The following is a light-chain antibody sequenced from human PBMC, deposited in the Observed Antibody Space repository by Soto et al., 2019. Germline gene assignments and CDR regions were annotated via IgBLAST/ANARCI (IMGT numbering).Light chain of an antibody. V-gene: IGLV1-51*01. CDR1: SSNIGNNY. Sequence: QSVLTQPPSVSAAPGQKVTISCSGSSSNIGNNYVCWYPQFPGTAPKLLIYDNNKRFSGIPDRFSGSKSGTSATLGITGLQTGDEADYYCGTWDSSLSDVVFGGGTKLTVL. J-gene: IGLJ2*01. CDR2: DNN. CDR3: GTWDSSLSDVV.